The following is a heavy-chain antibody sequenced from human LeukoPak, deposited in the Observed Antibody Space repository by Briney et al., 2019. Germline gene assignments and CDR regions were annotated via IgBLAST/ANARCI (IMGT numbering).Heavy chain of an antibody. CDR2: ISSSSSYI. Sequence: GGSLRLSCAASGFTFSSYSMNWVRQAPGKGLEWVSSISSSSSYIYYADSVKGRFTISRDNAKNSLYLQMNSLRAEDTAVYYCARDGEDIVVVPAAKNYYYYYYMDVWGKGTTVTVSS. D-gene: IGHD2-2*01. V-gene: IGHV3-21*01. CDR1: GFTFSSYS. J-gene: IGHJ6*03. CDR3: ARDGEDIVVVPAAKNYYYYYYMDV.